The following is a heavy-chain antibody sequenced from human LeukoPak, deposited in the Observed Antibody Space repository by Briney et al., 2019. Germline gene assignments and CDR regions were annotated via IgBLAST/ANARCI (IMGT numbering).Heavy chain of an antibody. D-gene: IGHD3-10*01. J-gene: IGHJ5*02. CDR2: ISAYNGNT. CDR1: GYTFTSYG. Sequence: ASVKVSCKASGYTFTSYGISWVRQAPGQGLEWMGWISAYNGNTNYAQKLQGRVTMTTDTSTSTAYMELRSLRSDDTAVYYCARGVMMVRGVITNWFDPWGQGTLVTVSS. CDR3: ARGVMMVRGVITNWFDP. V-gene: IGHV1-18*01.